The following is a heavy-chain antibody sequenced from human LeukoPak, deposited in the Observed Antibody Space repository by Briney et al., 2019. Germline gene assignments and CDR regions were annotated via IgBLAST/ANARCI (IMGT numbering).Heavy chain of an antibody. J-gene: IGHJ4*02. CDR2: IYHSGST. V-gene: IGHV4-38-2*02. CDR1: GYSISSGYY. CDR3: ARGGYYGPFDY. D-gene: IGHD3-22*01. Sequence: SETLSLTCTVSGYSISSGYYWGWIRQPPGKGLEWIGSIYHSGSTYYNPSLKSRVTISVDTSKNQFSLKLSSVTAADTAVYYCARGGYYGPFDYWGQGTLVTVSS.